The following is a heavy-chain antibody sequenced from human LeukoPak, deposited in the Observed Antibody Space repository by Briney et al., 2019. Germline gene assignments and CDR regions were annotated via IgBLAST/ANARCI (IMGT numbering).Heavy chain of an antibody. CDR2: IIRDGSEK. Sequence: PGGSLRLSCAASGYTFSSYWMCCVRQALGERLERGANIIRDGSEKYYQESVKGRFTISRNNAKNSLYLEMNSPRVEDTAVYYRARDKSVGATPLDYWGQGTLVTVSS. D-gene: IGHD1-26*01. CDR3: ARDKSVGATPLDY. V-gene: IGHV3-7*05. CDR1: GYTFSSYW. J-gene: IGHJ4*02.